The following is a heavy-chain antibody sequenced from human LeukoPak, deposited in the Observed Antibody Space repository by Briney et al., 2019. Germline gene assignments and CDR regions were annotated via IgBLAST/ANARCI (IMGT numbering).Heavy chain of an antibody. CDR3: ASSRIAVAGTLPDY. CDR2: ISRSGSTI. V-gene: IGHV3-11*04. CDR1: GFTFSDYY. D-gene: IGHD6-19*01. J-gene: IGHJ4*02. Sequence: PGGSLRLSCAASGFTFSDYYMSWIRQAPGKGLEWVSYISRSGSTIYYADSVKGRFTISRDNAKNSLYLQMNSLRAEDTAVYYCASSRIAVAGTLPDYWGQGTLVTVSS.